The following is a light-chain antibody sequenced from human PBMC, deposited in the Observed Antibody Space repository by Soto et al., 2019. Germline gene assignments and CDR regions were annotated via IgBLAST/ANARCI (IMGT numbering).Light chain of an antibody. J-gene: IGKJ4*01. CDR1: QSVGNN. V-gene: IGKV3-11*01. CDR2: EAS. Sequence: EIVLTQSPATLSLSPGERATLSCRASQSVGNNLAWYQQKPGQAPGLLIYEASTRATGIPARFSGSGSGTDFTLAISSLEPEDFAVYYCQQHARWPLTFGGRTKVEIK. CDR3: QQHARWPLT.